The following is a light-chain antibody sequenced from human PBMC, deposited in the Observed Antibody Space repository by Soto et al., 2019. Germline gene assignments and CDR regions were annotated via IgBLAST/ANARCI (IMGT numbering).Light chain of an antibody. CDR1: QSLLHSNGYNY. J-gene: IGKJ1*01. V-gene: IGKV2-28*01. CDR3: MQPLHTPWT. Sequence: DIVMTQSPLSLPVTPGEPASISCRSSQSLLHSNGYNYLDWYLQKSGQSPQLLIYLGSTRASGVPDRFNGSGSGTDFTLNIRRVEAEDVGIYYCMQPLHTPWTFGQGTKVDIK. CDR2: LGS.